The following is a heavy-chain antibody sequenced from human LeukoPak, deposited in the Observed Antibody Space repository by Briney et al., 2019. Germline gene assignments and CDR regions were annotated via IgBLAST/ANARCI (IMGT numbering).Heavy chain of an antibody. D-gene: IGHD6-13*01. Sequence: PSQTLSLTCTVSGGSISSGGYYWSWIRQHPEKGLEWIGYIFYTGTTYYNPSLKSRLTISVDTSKNQFSLKLSSVTAADTAVYYCARGRYSSSWYIDYWGQGTLVTVSS. V-gene: IGHV4-31*03. CDR1: GGSISSGGYY. CDR2: IFYTGTT. CDR3: ARGRYSSSWYIDY. J-gene: IGHJ4*02.